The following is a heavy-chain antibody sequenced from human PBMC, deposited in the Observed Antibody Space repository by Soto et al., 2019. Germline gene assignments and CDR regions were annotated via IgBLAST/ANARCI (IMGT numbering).Heavy chain of an antibody. D-gene: IGHD3-22*01. V-gene: IGHV4-34*01. CDR2: INHSGST. Sequence: ETLSLTCAVYGGSFSVYYWRWIRQPPGKGLEWIGEINHSGSTNYNPSLKSRVTISVDTSKNQFSLKLSSVTAADTAVYYCARFYYDSSGYYREDYYYYGMGVWGQGTTVTVSS. CDR3: ARFYYDSSGYYREDYYYYGMGV. J-gene: IGHJ6*02. CDR1: GGSFSVYY.